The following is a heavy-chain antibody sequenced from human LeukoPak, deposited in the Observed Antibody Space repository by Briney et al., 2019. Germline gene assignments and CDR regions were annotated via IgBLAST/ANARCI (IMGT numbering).Heavy chain of an antibody. CDR3: ARDTGGSWNFDY. V-gene: IGHV3-7*03. CDR1: GFTFTNYW. CDR2: IKEDGSEK. Sequence: GSLRLSCAASGFTFTNYWMTWVRQAPGKGLEWVANIKEDGSEKYYVDSVKGRFSISRDNAKNSLYLQMNSLRAEDTAVYYCARDTGGSWNFDYWGQGTLVTVSS. J-gene: IGHJ4*02. D-gene: IGHD2-15*01.